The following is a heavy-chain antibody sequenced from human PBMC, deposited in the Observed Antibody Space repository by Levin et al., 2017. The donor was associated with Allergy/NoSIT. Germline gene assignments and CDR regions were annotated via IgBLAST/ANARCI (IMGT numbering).Heavy chain of an antibody. CDR2: IYYSGST. Sequence: PSQTLSLPCTVSGGSIRSSSYYWGWIRQPPGKGLEWIGSIYYSGSTYYNPSLKSRVTISVDTSKNQFSLKLSSVTAADTAVYYCASHLEAAAHPLDYWGQGTLVTVSS. V-gene: IGHV4-39*01. CDR1: GGSIRSSSYY. CDR3: ASHLEAAAHPLDY. D-gene: IGHD6-13*01. J-gene: IGHJ4*02.